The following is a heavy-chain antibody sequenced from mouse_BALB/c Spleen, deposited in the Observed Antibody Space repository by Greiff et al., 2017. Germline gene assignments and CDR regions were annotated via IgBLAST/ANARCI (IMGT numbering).Heavy chain of an antibody. V-gene: IGHV14-3*02. CDR2: IDPANGNT. CDR1: GFNIKDTY. D-gene: IGHD1-1*01. J-gene: IGHJ1*01. CDR3: APYYYGSSYDWYFDV. Sequence: EVQVVESGAELVKPGASVKLSCTASGFNIKDTYMHWVKQRPEQGLEWIGRIDPANGNTKYDPKFQGKATITADTSSNTAYLQLSSLTSEDTAVYYCAPYYYGSSYDWYFDVWGAGTTVTVSS.